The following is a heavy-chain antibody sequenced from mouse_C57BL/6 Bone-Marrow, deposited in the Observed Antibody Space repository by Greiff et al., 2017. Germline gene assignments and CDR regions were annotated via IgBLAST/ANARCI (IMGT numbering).Heavy chain of an antibody. CDR1: GYTFTSYW. V-gene: IGHV1-72*01. J-gene: IGHJ3*01. CDR2: IDPNSGGT. Sequence: QVQLKQSGAELVKPGASVKLSCKASGYTFTSYWMHWVKQRPGRGLEWIGRIDPNSGGTKYNEKFKSKATLTVDKPSSTAYMQLSSLTSEDSAVYYCAKDYYGSSPSWFAYWGQGTLVTVSA. CDR3: AKDYYGSSPSWFAY. D-gene: IGHD1-1*01.